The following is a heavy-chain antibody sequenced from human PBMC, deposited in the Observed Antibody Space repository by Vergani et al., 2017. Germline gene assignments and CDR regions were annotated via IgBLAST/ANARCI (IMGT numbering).Heavy chain of an antibody. CDR2: IKQDGSEK. J-gene: IGHJ4*02. CDR1: GFTFSSYW. D-gene: IGHD1-7*01. V-gene: IGHV3-7*01. CDR3: ARATSNWNYLMAAIDY. Sequence: EVQLVESGGGLVQPGGSLRLSCAASGFTFSSYWMSWVRQAPGKGLEWVANIKQDGSEKYYVDSVKGRFTISRDNAKNSLYLQMNSLRAEDTAVYYCARATSNWNYLMAAIDYWGQGTLVTVSS.